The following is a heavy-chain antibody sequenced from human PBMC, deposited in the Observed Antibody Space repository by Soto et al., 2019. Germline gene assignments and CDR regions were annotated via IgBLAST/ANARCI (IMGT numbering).Heavy chain of an antibody. Sequence: QVQLVESGGGVVQPGRSLRLSCAASGFTFSSYAMHWVRQAPGKGLEWVAVIVYDGNIKYYADSVKGRFTISRDNSKNTLSLQMNNLRAEDTAVYYCGGGSGSYPIDYYRYYGMDVWGQGTTVTVSS. J-gene: IGHJ6*02. V-gene: IGHV3-30-3*01. CDR1: GFTFSSYA. CDR2: IVYDGNIK. D-gene: IGHD3-10*01. CDR3: GGGSGSYPIDYYRYYGMDV.